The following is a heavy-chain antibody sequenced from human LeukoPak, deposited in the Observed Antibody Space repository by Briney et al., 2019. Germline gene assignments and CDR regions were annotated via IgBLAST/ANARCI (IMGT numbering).Heavy chain of an antibody. CDR2: INSDGSST. Sequence: PGGSLRLSCAASGFTFSSYWMHWVRQAPGKGLVWVSRINSDGSSTSYADSVKGRFTISRDNAKNTLYLQMNSLRAEDTAVYYCARAGYYGSGLDYWGQGTLVTVSS. V-gene: IGHV3-74*01. D-gene: IGHD3-10*01. CDR3: ARAGYYGSGLDY. J-gene: IGHJ4*02. CDR1: GFTFSSYW.